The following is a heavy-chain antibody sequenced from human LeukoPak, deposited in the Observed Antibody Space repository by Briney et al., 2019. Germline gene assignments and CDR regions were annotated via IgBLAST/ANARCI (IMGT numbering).Heavy chain of an antibody. CDR3: AMGHYDSSGYAQFDH. CDR2: INSDGSSK. J-gene: IGHJ4*02. D-gene: IGHD3-22*01. CDR1: GFTFSTYW. V-gene: IGHV3-74*01. Sequence: AGGSLRLSCAASGFTFSTYWMHWVRQAPGKGLVWVSRINSDGSSKDYADSVKGRFTISRDNAKNTLYLQMNSLRVEDTAVFYCAMGHYDSSGYAQFDHWGQGTLVTVSS.